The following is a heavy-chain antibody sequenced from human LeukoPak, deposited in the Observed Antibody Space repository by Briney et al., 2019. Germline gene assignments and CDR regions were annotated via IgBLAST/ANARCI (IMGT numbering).Heavy chain of an antibody. CDR2: INPNSGDT. D-gene: IGHD2-15*01. CDR3: ARVYSIRSFDY. J-gene: IGHJ4*02. Sequence: GASVKVSCKASGYTFTGYYMHWVRQAPGQWLEWMGWINPNSGDTNYAQKFQGRVTMTRDPSITTAYMELSRLTSDDTAVYYCARVYSIRSFDYWGQGTLVTVSS. V-gene: IGHV1-2*02. CDR1: GYTFTGYY.